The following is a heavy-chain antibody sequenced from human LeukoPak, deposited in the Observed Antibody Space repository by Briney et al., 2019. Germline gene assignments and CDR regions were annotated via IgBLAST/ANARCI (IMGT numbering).Heavy chain of an antibody. Sequence: RASVKVSCKASGYTFISYSINWVRQATGQGLEWMGWISAYNGNTNYAQKLQGRVTMTTDTSTSTAYMELRSLRSDDTAVYYCARGVIVGAIPIDYWGQGTLVTVSS. V-gene: IGHV1-18*01. CDR3: ARGVIVGAIPIDY. J-gene: IGHJ4*02. CDR2: ISAYNGNT. CDR1: GYTFISYS. D-gene: IGHD1-26*01.